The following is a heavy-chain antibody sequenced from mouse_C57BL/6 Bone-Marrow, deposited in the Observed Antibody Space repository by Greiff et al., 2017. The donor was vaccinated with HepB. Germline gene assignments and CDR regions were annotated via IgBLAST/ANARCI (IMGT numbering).Heavy chain of an antibody. CDR2: ISDGGSYT. D-gene: IGHD1-1*01. CDR3: ARAHYYYGSSLLFAY. CDR1: GFTFSSYA. Sequence: EVKLVESGGGLVKPGGSLKLSCAASGFTFSSYAMSWVRQTPEKRLEWVATISDGGSYTYYPDNVKGRFTISRDNAKNNLYLQMSHLKSEDTAMYYCARAHYYYGSSLLFAYWGQGTLVTVSA. V-gene: IGHV5-4*03. J-gene: IGHJ3*01.